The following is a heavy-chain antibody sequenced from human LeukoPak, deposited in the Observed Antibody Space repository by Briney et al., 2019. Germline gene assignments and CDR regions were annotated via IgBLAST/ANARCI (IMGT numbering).Heavy chain of an antibody. CDR3: ASRDYFDY. Sequence: GGSLRLSCAVSGFTFSTKSMNWVRQAPGKGLEWVSYITDDSGTTYYADSVKVRFTISRDNAKNSLFLQMNSLRDEDTAVYYCASRDYFDYWGQGTLVTVSS. J-gene: IGHJ4*02. CDR2: ITDDSGTT. V-gene: IGHV3-48*02. CDR1: GFTFSTKS.